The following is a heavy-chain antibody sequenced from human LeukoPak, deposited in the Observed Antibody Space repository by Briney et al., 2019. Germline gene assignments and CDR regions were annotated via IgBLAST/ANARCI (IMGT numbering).Heavy chain of an antibody. J-gene: IGHJ2*01. CDR3: AKDIDWGRFDV. D-gene: IGHD7-27*01. CDR1: GFTFSSHG. Sequence: GGSLRLSCAASGFTFSSHGMDWVRQAPGMGLEWVSGASPSGDITYYADSVKGRFAITRDNSRNTVYFQLNSLRADDTAVYYCAKDIDWGRFDVWGRGTLVTVSS. CDR2: ASPSGDIT. V-gene: IGHV3-23*01.